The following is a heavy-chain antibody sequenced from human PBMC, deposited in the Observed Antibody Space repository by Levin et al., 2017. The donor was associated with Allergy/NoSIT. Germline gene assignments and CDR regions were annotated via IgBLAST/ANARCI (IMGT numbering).Heavy chain of an antibody. V-gene: IGHV3-74*01. CDR1: GFTFSSYW. CDR3: ASVYGGTSYYAY. D-gene: IGHD4-23*01. Sequence: GGSLRLSCAASGFTFSSYWMHWVRQAPGKGLVWVSRINTDGSNTIYADSVTGRFTISRDNAKNTLYLQMNSLRAEDTAVYYCASVYGGTSYYAYWGQGTLVTVYS. CDR2: INTDGSNT. J-gene: IGHJ4*02.